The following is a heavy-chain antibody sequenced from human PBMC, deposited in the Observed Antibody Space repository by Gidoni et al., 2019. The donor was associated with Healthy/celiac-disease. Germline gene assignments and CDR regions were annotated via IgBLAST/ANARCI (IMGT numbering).Heavy chain of an antibody. J-gene: IGHJ4*02. CDR3: ARDPSYGYDYIF. Sequence: QLQLQESGPGLVKPSETLSLTCTVSGGSISSSSYYWGWIRQPPGKGLEWIGSIYYSGSTYYNPSLKSRVTISVDTSKNQFSLKLSSVTAADTAVYYCARDPSYGYDYIFWGQGTLVTVSS. CDR2: IYYSGST. V-gene: IGHV4-39*07. D-gene: IGHD5-18*01. CDR1: GGSISSSSYY.